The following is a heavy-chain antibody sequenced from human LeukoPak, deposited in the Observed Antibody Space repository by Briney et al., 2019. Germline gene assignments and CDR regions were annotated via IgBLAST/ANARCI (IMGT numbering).Heavy chain of an antibody. D-gene: IGHD4-17*01. J-gene: IGHJ4*02. CDR1: GGPISSGGYY. V-gene: IGHV4-31*03. CDR2: IDDSGHT. Sequence: SQTLSLTCTVSGGPISSGGYYWSWLRQHPGPGLEWIGYIDDSGHTYYNPYLKSRVTISVDTSKNQFSLRLSSVAAADTAVYYCARSLSSYGEGFDYWGQGTLVTVSS. CDR3: ARSLSSYGEGFDY.